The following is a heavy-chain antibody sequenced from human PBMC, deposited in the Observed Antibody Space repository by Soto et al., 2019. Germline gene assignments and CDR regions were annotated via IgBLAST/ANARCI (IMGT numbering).Heavy chain of an antibody. D-gene: IGHD3-10*01. V-gene: IGHV1-2*02. CDR2: INGNGGAT. Sequence: QVELVQSGAQVEKPGASVKLSCKASGYCFTDYYIHWVRQAPGQGVEWLGGINGNGGATNYAGKFPARLTITRETPTKTAFMELTRRTSHGTALYFTSKGRSAIPWSWGQGTRVA. CDR3: SKGRSAIPWS. J-gene: IGHJ5*02. CDR1: GYCFTDYY.